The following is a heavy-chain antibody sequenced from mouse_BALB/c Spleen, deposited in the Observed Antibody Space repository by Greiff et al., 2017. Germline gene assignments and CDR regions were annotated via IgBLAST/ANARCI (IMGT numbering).Heavy chain of an antibody. CDR1: GYTFTSYW. V-gene: IGHV1-7*01. CDR3: AYYLDY. Sequence: QVQLQQSGAELAKPGASVKMSCKASGYTFTSYWMHWVKQRPGKGLEWIGYINPSTGYTEYNQKFKDKATLTADKSSSTAYMQLSSLTSEDSAVYYCAYYLDYWGQGTTLTVSS. CDR2: INPSTGYT. J-gene: IGHJ2*01.